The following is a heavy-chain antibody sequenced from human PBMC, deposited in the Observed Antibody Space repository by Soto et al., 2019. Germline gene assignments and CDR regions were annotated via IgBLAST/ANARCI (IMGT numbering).Heavy chain of an antibody. J-gene: IGHJ4*02. Sequence: ASVKVSCKASGYTFTSYGISWVRQAPGQGLEWMGWISAYNGNTNYAQKLQGRVTMTTDTSTSTAHMELRSLRSDDTAVYYCARVEIFYDFWSGYSPFDYWGQGTLVTVSS. CDR3: ARVEIFYDFWSGYSPFDY. D-gene: IGHD3-3*01. CDR2: ISAYNGNT. CDR1: GYTFTSYG. V-gene: IGHV1-18*01.